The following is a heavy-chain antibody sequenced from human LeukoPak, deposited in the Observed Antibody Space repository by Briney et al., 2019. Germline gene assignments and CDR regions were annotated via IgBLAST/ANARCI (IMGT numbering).Heavy chain of an antibody. Sequence: ASVKVSCKASGYTFPGYYMHWVRQAPGQGLEWMGWTNPNSGGTNYAQKFQGRVTMTRDTSISTAYMQLSRLRSDDTAVYYCAREHSSSSGKVFDYWGQGTLVTVSS. V-gene: IGHV1-2*02. D-gene: IGHD6-6*01. CDR3: AREHSSSSGKVFDY. J-gene: IGHJ4*02. CDR1: GYTFPGYY. CDR2: TNPNSGGT.